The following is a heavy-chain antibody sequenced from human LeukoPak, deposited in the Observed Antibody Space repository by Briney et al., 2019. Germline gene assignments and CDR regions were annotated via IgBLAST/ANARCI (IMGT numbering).Heavy chain of an antibody. D-gene: IGHD6-13*01. CDR1: GYTFTSYY. J-gene: IGHJ4*02. CDR3: ARFAYGSSSWYGILDY. Sequence: ASVKVSCKASGYTFTSYYMHWVRQAPGQGLEWMGIINPSGGSTSYAQKFQGRVTMTRDTSTSTVYMELSSLRSEDTAVYYCARFAYGSSSWYGILDYWGRGTLVTVSS. V-gene: IGHV1-46*01. CDR2: INPSGGST.